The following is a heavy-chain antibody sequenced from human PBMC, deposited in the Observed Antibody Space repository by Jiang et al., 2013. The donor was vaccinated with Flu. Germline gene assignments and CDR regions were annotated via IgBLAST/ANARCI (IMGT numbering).Heavy chain of an antibody. J-gene: IGHJ3*02. Sequence: VQLVESGGGLVQPGGSLRLSCAASGFTFSSYEMNWVRQTPGKGLEWVSYISSRGTNIYYPDSVKGRFTISRDNAKNSLYLQMNSLRAEDTAVYYCARDHYYDSGSQYDAFDIWGQGTMVTVSS. D-gene: IGHD3-10*01. CDR1: GFTFSSYE. CDR2: ISSRGTNI. V-gene: IGHV3-48*03. CDR3: ARDHYYDSGSQYDAFDI.